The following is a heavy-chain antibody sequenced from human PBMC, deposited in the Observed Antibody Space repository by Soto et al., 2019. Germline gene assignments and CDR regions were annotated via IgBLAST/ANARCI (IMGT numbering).Heavy chain of an antibody. CDR2: IYYSGST. J-gene: IGHJ4*02. D-gene: IGHD5-12*01. Sequence: PSETLSLTCTVSGGSISSSSYYWGWIRQPPGKGLEWIGSIYYSGSTYYNPSLKSRVTISVDTSKNQFSLKLSSVTAADTAVYYCARCDIRGDSGYEGFYRSYFDYWGQGTLVTVSS. V-gene: IGHV4-39*01. CDR3: ARCDIRGDSGYEGFYRSYFDY. CDR1: GGSISSSSYY.